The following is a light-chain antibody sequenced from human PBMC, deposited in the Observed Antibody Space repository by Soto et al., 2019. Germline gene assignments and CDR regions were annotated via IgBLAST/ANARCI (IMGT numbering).Light chain of an antibody. CDR3: QQYDSYSRT. V-gene: IGKV1-5*01. CDR1: QTISPW. CDR2: DAS. Sequence: DIQMTQSPSTLSASVGDRVTIACRASQTISPWLAWYQQKPGKAPKLLIYDASTLESGVPSRFSGSGSGTEFTLTISSLQPDDFATYYCQQYDSYSRTFGQGTKVEIK. J-gene: IGKJ1*01.